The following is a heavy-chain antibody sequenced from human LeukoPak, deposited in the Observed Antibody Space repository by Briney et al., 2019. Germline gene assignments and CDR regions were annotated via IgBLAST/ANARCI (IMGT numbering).Heavy chain of an antibody. Sequence: SETLSLTCAVSDDSFSSHYWTWIRQPPGKGLDWIGYISYIGSTNYNPSLKSRVTISIDTSKNQFSLKLTSVTAADTAVYYCARDLVTVTKGFDIWGQGTMVSVSS. J-gene: IGHJ3*02. D-gene: IGHD4-17*01. CDR1: DDSFSSHY. CDR2: ISYIGST. CDR3: ARDLVTVTKGFDI. V-gene: IGHV4-59*11.